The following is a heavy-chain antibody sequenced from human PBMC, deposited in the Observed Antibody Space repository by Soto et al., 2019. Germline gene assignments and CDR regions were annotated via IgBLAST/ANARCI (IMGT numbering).Heavy chain of an antibody. D-gene: IGHD6-19*01. J-gene: IGHJ6*02. CDR2: IYYSGNT. CDR1: GGSISSSNYY. CDR3: ASLTYSSGWYVAGYHYYGMDA. V-gene: IGHV4-39*01. Sequence: PSETLSLTCTVSGGSISSSNYYWGWIRQPPGKGLEWIGSIYYSGNTYYNPSLKSRVTMSVDKSKKQFSLRLSSVTAADTAVYYCASLTYSSGWYVAGYHYYGMDAWGQGRAVPVSS.